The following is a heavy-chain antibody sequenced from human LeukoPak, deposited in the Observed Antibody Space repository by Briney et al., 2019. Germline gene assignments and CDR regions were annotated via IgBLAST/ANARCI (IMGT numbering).Heavy chain of an antibody. CDR1: GFTFSSYA. CDR2: ISGSGGST. CDR3: ATGGIVGATFHLGHY. Sequence: PGGSLRLSCAASGFTFSSYAMSWVRQAPGKGLEWVSAISGSGGSTYYADSVKGRFTISRDNSKNTLYLQMNSLRAEDTAVYYCATGGIVGATFHLGHYWGQGTLVTVSS. V-gene: IGHV3-23*01. J-gene: IGHJ4*02. D-gene: IGHD1-26*01.